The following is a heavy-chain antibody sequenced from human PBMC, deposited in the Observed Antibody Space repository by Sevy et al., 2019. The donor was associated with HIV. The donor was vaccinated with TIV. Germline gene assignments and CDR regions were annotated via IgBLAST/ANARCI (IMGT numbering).Heavy chain of an antibody. CDR2: IKQDGSEK. Sequence: GGSLRLSCAASGFTFSSYWMSWVRQAPGKGLEWVANIKQDGSEKYYVDSVKGRFTISRDNAKNSLYLQMNSLRAEDTAVYYCARVVEGYDFWSGYSIKGWFDPWGQGTLVTVSS. CDR1: GFTFSSYW. J-gene: IGHJ5*02. V-gene: IGHV3-7*01. CDR3: ARVVEGYDFWSGYSIKGWFDP. D-gene: IGHD3-3*01.